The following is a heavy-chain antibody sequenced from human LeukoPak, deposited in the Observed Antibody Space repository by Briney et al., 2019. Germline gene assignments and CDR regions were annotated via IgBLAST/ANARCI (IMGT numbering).Heavy chain of an antibody. J-gene: IGHJ5*02. CDR3: AKGRVVAGTKTLGYHWFDP. V-gene: IGHV1-2*02. CDR2: INPNTGGA. D-gene: IGHD6-19*01. Sequence: GASVKVSCKASGYTFTSYGISWVRQAPGQGLEWMGWINPNTGGAKYAQKFQGRLTMTRDTSINTVYMGLSRRRSDDTAAYFCAKGRVVAGTKTLGYHWFDPWGQGTLVTVSS. CDR1: GYTFTSYG.